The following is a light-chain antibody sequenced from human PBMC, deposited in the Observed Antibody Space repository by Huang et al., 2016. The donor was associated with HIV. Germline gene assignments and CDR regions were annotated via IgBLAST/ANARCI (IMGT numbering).Light chain of an antibody. Sequence: DVVLTQSPLSLPVTLGQPASISCKSSHSLLHSDGNTYLNWFLQRPGQSPRRLIYKVSNRDFGVPARFSGSGSGADFTLTISRVEADDIGVYYCMQGTHWPQTFGQGTKVEV. J-gene: IGKJ1*01. CDR1: HSLLHSDGNTY. V-gene: IGKV2-30*02. CDR2: KVS. CDR3: MQGTHWPQT.